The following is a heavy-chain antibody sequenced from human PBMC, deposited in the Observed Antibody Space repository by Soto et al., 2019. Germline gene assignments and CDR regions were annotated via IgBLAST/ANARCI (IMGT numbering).Heavy chain of an antibody. V-gene: IGHV3-9*01. D-gene: IGHD6-13*01. Sequence: GGSLRLSCAASGFTFDDYAMHWVRQAPGKGLEWVSGISWNSGSIGYADSVKGRFTISRDNAKNSLYLQMNSLRAEDTALYYCARTSGSWPQKWAAFDIWGQGTMVTVSS. CDR3: ARTSGSWPQKWAAFDI. CDR1: GFTFDDYA. CDR2: ISWNSGSI. J-gene: IGHJ3*02.